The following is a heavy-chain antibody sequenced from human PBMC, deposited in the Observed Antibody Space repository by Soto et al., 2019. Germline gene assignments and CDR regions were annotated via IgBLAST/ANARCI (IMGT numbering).Heavy chain of an antibody. CDR2: ISGSGGST. CDR1: GFTFSSYA. CDR3: AKDIAARRDY. J-gene: IGHJ4*02. Sequence: EVQLLESGGGWVQPGGSLRLSCAASGFTFSSYAMSWVRQAPGKGLEWVSAISGSGGSTYYADSLKGRFTISRDNSKNTLSLQMNSLRAEDTAVYYCAKDIAARRDYWGQGTLVTVSS. D-gene: IGHD6-6*01. V-gene: IGHV3-23*01.